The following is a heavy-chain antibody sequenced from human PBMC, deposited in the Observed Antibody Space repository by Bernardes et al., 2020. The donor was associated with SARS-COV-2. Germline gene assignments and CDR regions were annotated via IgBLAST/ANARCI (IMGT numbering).Heavy chain of an antibody. D-gene: IGHD2-21*01. Sequence: GGSLRLSCAASGFTFSRHAMSWVRQAPGKGLEWVSGISSSGGVTYYADSVKGRFTISRDNFENTLHLQMSGLRAEDAAVYYCAKDRHNYSPVYGMDVWGQGTTVNVS. V-gene: IGHV3-23*01. CDR2: ISSSGGVT. CDR1: GFTFSRHA. J-gene: IGHJ6*02. CDR3: AKDRHNYSPVYGMDV.